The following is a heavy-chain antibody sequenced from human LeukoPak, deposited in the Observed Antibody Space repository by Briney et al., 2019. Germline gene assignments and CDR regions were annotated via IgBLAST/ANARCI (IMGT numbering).Heavy chain of an antibody. Sequence: GASLILSCAASGFTFSSYAMSWVRQAPGKGLEWVSAISGSGGSTYYADSVKGRFTISRDNSKNTLYLQMNSLRAEDTAVYYCAKDEPTTVTTLPYYYYYGMDVWGQGTTVTVSS. CDR3: AKDEPTTVTTLPYYYYYGMDV. CDR1: GFTFSSYA. J-gene: IGHJ6*02. V-gene: IGHV3-23*01. D-gene: IGHD4-11*01. CDR2: ISGSGGST.